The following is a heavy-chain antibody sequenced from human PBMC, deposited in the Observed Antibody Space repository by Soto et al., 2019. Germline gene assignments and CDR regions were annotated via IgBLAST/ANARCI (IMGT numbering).Heavy chain of an antibody. CDR3: ARAYSTSVYYFDY. D-gene: IGHD2-21*01. V-gene: IGHV4-59*08. Sequence: QVQLQESGPGLVKPSETLSLTCTVSGGSISSYYWSWIRQPPGKGLEWIGYIYYSGSTNYNPSLKSRVTISIATSKNQFSLKLSSVTAADTAVYYCARAYSTSVYYFDYWGQGTLVTVSS. J-gene: IGHJ4*02. CDR1: GGSISSYY. CDR2: IYYSGST.